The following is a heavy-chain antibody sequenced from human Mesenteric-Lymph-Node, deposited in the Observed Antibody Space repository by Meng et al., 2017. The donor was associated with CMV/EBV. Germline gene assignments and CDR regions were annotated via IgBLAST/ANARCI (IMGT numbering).Heavy chain of an antibody. CDR3: ARGGGRITEYGMDV. D-gene: IGHD3-10*01. J-gene: IGHJ6*02. CDR1: GYTFTGYY. Sequence: ASVKVSCKASGYTFTGYYMYWVRQAPGQGLEWMGWINPNSGGTNYAQKFQGRVTMTRDTSISTAYMELSRLRSDDTAVYYCARGGGRITEYGMDVWGQGTTVTVSS. CDR2: INPNSGGT. V-gene: IGHV1-2*02.